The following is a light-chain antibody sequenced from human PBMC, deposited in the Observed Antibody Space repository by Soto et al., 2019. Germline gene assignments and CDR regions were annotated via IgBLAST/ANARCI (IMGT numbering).Light chain of an antibody. CDR1: NIESKS. V-gene: IGLV3-21*02. CDR3: QVWDTSSDHYV. Sequence: SYELTQPPSVSVAPGQTARITCGGNNIESKSVHWYQQKPGLAPVLVVYDDRDRPSGIPERFSGSNSGNTATLTIKRVEAGDEADYYCQVWDTSSDHYVFGTGTKLTVL. J-gene: IGLJ1*01. CDR2: DDR.